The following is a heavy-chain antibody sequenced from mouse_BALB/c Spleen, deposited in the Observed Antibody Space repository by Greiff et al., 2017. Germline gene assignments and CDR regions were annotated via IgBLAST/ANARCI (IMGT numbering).Heavy chain of an antibody. Sequence: EVQRVESGGGLVKPGGSLKLSCAASGFAFSSYDMSWVRQTPEKRLEWVAYISSGGGSTYYPDTVKGRFTISRDNAKNTLYLQMSSLKSEDTAMYYCARQGWDGAWFAYWGQGTLVTVSA. V-gene: IGHV5-12-1*01. J-gene: IGHJ3*01. CDR3: ARQGWDGAWFAY. CDR2: ISSGGGST. CDR1: GFAFSSYD. D-gene: IGHD4-1*01.